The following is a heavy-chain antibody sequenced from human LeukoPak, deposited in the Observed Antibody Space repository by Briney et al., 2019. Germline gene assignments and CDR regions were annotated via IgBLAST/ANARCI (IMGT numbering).Heavy chain of an antibody. CDR3: AKGVSGPQYYFHF. D-gene: IGHD2/OR15-2a*01. Sequence: GGSLRLSCAASGFTFSSYSMNWVRQAPGKGLEWVSSIDRSGTNTFYADSVKGRFTISRDNSKNTVYLYMVSLRAEDTAMYYCAKGVSGPQYYFHFWGQGNMVTVSS. V-gene: IGHV3-21*04. J-gene: IGHJ4*02. CDR2: IDRSGTNT. CDR1: GFTFSSYS.